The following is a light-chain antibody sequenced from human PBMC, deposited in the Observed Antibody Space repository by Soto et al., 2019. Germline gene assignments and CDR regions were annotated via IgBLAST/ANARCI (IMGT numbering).Light chain of an antibody. CDR2: DVT. CDR3: SSYTSRVV. V-gene: IGLV2-14*01. J-gene: IGLJ2*01. CDR1: SSDVGGYNY. Sequence: QSALTQPASASGSPGQSVTISCTGTSSDVGGYNYVSWYQQYPGKAPKLMIYDVTNRPSGVSNRFSGTKSDNTASLTISGVEAEEEGGSYCSSYTSRVVFGGGTKLTVL.